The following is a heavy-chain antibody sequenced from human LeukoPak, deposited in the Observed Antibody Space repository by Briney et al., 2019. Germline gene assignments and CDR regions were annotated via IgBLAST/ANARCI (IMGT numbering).Heavy chain of an antibody. J-gene: IGHJ4*02. CDR1: GSTFGSYS. D-gene: IGHD6-19*01. V-gene: IGHV3-21*01. CDR2: ISSSSSYI. CDR3: AREDSSGWYYFDY. Sequence: RRCMRPACAASGSTFGSYSMNWVRQAPGKVLEWVSSISSSSSYIYYADSVKGRFTISRDKAKNSLYLQMNSLRAEDTAVYYCAREDSSGWYYFDYWGQGTLVTVSS.